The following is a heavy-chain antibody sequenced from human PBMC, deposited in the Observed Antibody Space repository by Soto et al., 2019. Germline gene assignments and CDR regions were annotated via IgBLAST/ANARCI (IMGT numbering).Heavy chain of an antibody. Sequence: EVQLVESGGGLVKPGGSLRLSCSASGFTFSNAWMSWVRQAPGKGLEWVGRIKSKTDGGTTDYAAPVKGRFTISRDDSKTTLCLQMNSLKTEDTAMYYCTTDRIPAAGYVLDISGHGTMVTVSS. CDR1: GFTFSNAW. J-gene: IGHJ3*02. CDR2: IKSKTDGGTT. V-gene: IGHV3-15*01. CDR3: TTDRIPAAGYVLDI. D-gene: IGHD6-13*01.